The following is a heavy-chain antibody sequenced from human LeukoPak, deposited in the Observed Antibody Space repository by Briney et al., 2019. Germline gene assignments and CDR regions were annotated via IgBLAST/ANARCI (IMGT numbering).Heavy chain of an antibody. CDR3: ARGLGVVVVAATPGYYYMDV. CDR1: GGSFSGYY. CDR2: INHSGST. V-gene: IGHV4-34*01. J-gene: IGHJ6*03. D-gene: IGHD2-15*01. Sequence: PSETLSLTYAVYGGSFSGYYWSWIRQPPGKGLEWIGEINHSGSTNYNPSLKSRVTISVDTSKHRFSLKLSSVTAADTAVYYCARGLGVVVVAATPGYYYMDVWGKGTTVTVSS.